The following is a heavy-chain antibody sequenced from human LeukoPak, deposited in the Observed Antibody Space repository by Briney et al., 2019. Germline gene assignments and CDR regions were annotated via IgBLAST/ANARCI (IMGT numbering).Heavy chain of an antibody. J-gene: IGHJ3*02. D-gene: IGHD2-2*01. CDR3: ARDFDIVVVPAAQGYAFDI. CDR1: GGTFSSYA. Sequence: SVKVSCKASGGTFSSYAISWVRQAPGQGLEWMGGIIPIFGTANYAQKFQGRVTITADESTSTAYMELSSLRSEDTAVYYCARDFDIVVVPAAQGYAFDIWGQGTMVTVSS. CDR2: IIPIFGTA. V-gene: IGHV1-69*01.